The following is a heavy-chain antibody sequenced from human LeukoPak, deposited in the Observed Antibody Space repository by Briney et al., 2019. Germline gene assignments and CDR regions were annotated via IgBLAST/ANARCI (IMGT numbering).Heavy chain of an antibody. CDR2: IYTSGST. V-gene: IGHV4-4*09. J-gene: IGHJ4*02. CDR1: GGSISSYY. CDR3: ARLLTGTTDY. D-gene: IGHD1-7*01. Sequence: SETLSLTCTVSGGSISSYYWSRIRQPPGKGLEWIGYIYTSGSTNYNPSLKSRVTISVDTSKNQFSLKLSSVTAADTAVYYCARLLTGTTDYWGQGTLVTVSS.